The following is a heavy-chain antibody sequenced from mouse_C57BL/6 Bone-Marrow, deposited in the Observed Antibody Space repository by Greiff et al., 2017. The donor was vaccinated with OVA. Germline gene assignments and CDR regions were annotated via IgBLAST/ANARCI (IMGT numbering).Heavy chain of an antibody. D-gene: IGHD2-3*01. CDR1: GYTFTSYW. J-gene: IGHJ4*01. CDR3: ARYDPPYAMDY. V-gene: IGHV1-59*01. CDR2: IDPSDSYT. Sequence: VQLQQPGAELVRPGTSVKLSCKASGYTFTSYWMHWVKQRPGPGLEWIGVIDPSDSYTNYNQKFKGKATLTVDTSSSTAYMQLSSLTSEASAVYYCARYDPPYAMDYWGQGTSVTVSS.